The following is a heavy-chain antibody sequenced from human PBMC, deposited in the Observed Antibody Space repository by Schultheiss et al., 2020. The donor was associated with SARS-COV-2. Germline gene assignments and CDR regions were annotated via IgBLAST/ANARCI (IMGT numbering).Heavy chain of an antibody. CDR1: GGTFSSYA. CDR2: ISAYNGNT. D-gene: IGHD5-12*01. V-gene: IGHV1-18*01. Sequence: ASVKVSCKASGGTFSSYAISWVRQAPGQGLEWMGWISAYNGNTNYAQKLQGRVTVTTDTSTSTAYMELRSLRSDDTAVYYCARDQGSGYDYVGWFDPWGQGTLVTVSS. J-gene: IGHJ5*02. CDR3: ARDQGSGYDYVGWFDP.